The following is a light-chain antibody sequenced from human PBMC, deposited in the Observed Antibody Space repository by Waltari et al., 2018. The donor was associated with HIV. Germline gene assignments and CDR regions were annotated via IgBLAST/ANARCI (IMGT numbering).Light chain of an antibody. J-gene: IGLJ3*02. Sequence: SYELTQPPSVSVSPGQTARITCSGDALPKQYAYWYHQKPGQAPVLVIYKDTERPSGIPERFSGSSSGTTVTLTISGVQAEDEAVYYCQSADSSGTWVFGGGTKLTVL. V-gene: IGLV3-25*03. CDR3: QSADSSGTWV. CDR2: KDT. CDR1: ALPKQY.